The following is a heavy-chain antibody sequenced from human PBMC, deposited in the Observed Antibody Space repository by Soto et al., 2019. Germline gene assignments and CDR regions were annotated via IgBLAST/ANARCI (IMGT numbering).Heavy chain of an antibody. CDR2: IYWDDDK. D-gene: IGHD6-13*01. Sequence: QITLKESGPTLVKPTQTLTLTCTFSGFSLSTSGVGVGWIRQPPGKALEWLALIYWDDDKRYSPSLKSRLTITKDTSKNQVVLTMTNMDPVDTATYYCAHRLQPALPLAKAISSSWSRGHDWFDPWGQGTLVTVSS. J-gene: IGHJ5*02. CDR3: AHRLQPALPLAKAISSSWSRGHDWFDP. CDR1: GFSLSTSGVG. V-gene: IGHV2-5*02.